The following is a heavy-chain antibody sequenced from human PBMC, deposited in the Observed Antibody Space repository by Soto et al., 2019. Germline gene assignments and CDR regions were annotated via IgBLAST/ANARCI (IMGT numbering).Heavy chain of an antibody. CDR1: GFTFSSYA. Sequence: EVQLLESGGGLVQPGGSLRLSCAASGFTFSSYAMRWVRQAPVKGLEWVSAISGSGGSTYYADSVKGRFTISIDNSKNTLYLQMNILRAEDTAVYYCARRGSGSYYDYWGQGTLVTVSS. CDR2: ISGSGGST. D-gene: IGHD1-26*01. J-gene: IGHJ4*02. V-gene: IGHV3-23*01. CDR3: ARRGSGSYYDY.